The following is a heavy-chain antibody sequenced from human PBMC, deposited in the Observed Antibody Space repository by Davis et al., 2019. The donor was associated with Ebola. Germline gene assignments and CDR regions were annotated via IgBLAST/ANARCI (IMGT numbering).Heavy chain of an antibody. Sequence: MPSETLSLTCTVSGGSISSYYWGWIRQPPGKGLEWIGSIYYSGSTYYNPSLKSRVTISVDTSKNQFSLKLSSVTAADTAVYYCASPIVGATRIDYWGQGTLVTVSS. V-gene: IGHV4-39*07. J-gene: IGHJ4*02. CDR1: GGSISSYY. D-gene: IGHD1-26*01. CDR2: IYYSGST. CDR3: ASPIVGATRIDY.